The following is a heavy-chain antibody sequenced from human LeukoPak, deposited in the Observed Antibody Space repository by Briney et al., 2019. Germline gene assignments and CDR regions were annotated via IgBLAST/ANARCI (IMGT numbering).Heavy chain of an antibody. J-gene: IGHJ5*02. Sequence: ASVKVSCKASGYTFTGYYMHWVRQAPGQGLERMGRINPNSGGTNYAQKFQGRVTMTRDTSISTAYMELSRLRSDDTAVYYCARESDIVVVPAAIEVPRALDPWGQGTLVTVSS. CDR2: INPNSGGT. D-gene: IGHD2-2*01. CDR3: ARESDIVVVPAAIEVPRALDP. CDR1: GYTFTGYY. V-gene: IGHV1-2*02.